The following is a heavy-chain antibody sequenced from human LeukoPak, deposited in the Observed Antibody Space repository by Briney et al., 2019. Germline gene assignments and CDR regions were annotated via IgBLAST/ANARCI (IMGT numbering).Heavy chain of an antibody. CDR2: FDPEDGET. Sequence: GASVKVSCKVSGYTLTELSMHWVRQAPGKGLEWMGGFDPEDGETIYAQKFQGRVTMTEDTSTDTAYMELSSLRSEDTAVYYCAREEDYSGKSDYNHGMDVWGQGTTVTVSS. J-gene: IGHJ6*02. V-gene: IGHV1-24*01. CDR1: GYTLTELS. D-gene: IGHD4-23*01. CDR3: AREEDYSGKSDYNHGMDV.